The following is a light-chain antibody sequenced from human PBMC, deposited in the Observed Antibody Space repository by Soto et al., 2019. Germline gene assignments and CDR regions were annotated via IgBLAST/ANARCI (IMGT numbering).Light chain of an antibody. Sequence: DIVMTQSPDSLAVSLGERATINCKSSQRVLYSSNNKNYLAWYQQKPGQPPKLLIYWSSTRESGVPDRFRSSGSGTDFTLTISSLQAEDVAVYYCEQYYSTPLNFGGGTKVEIK. CDR2: WSS. V-gene: IGKV4-1*01. J-gene: IGKJ4*01. CDR3: EQYYSTPLN. CDR1: QRVLYSSNNKNY.